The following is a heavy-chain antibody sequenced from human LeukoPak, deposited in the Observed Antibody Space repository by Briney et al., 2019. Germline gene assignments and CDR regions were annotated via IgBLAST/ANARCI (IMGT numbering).Heavy chain of an antibody. J-gene: IGHJ4*02. D-gene: IGHD5-18*01. CDR1: GFPSSSYA. Sequence: GRSLRPSSAASGFPSSSYAMSWVGQAPGKGLEWVSAISGSGGSTYYADSVKGRFTISRDNSKNTLYLQMNSLRAEDTAVYYCAKDGEGRQLWLRSLFDYWGQGTLVTVSS. CDR3: AKDGEGRQLWLRSLFDY. CDR2: ISGSGGST. V-gene: IGHV3-23*01.